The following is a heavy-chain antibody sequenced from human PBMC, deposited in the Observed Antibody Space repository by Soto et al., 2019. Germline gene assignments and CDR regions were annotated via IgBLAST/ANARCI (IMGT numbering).Heavy chain of an antibody. V-gene: IGHV3-9*01. J-gene: IGHJ4*02. CDR2: ISWNSGSI. D-gene: IGHD4-17*01. Sequence: GGSLRLSCAASGFTFDDYAMHWVRQAPGKGLEWVSGISWNSGSIGYADSVKGRFTISRDNAKNSLYLQMNSLRAEDTALYYCAKARASTVTTPGGSGFDYWGQGTLVTVSS. CDR3: AKARASTVTTPGGSGFDY. CDR1: GFTFDDYA.